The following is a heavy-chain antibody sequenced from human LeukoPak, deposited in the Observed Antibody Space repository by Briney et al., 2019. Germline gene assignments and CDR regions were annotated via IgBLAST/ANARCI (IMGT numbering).Heavy chain of an antibody. CDR3: AKEEQPVVMTTQDAFDI. CDR1: RFTFSSYG. V-gene: IGHV3-33*06. J-gene: IGHJ3*02. D-gene: IGHD4-11*01. Sequence: GRSLRLSCAASRFTFSSYGMHWVRQAPCKGLEWVAVIWYDGSNKYYADSVKGRFTISRDNSKNTLYLQMNSLRAEDTAVYYCAKEEQPVVMTTQDAFDIWGQGTMVTVSS. CDR2: IWYDGSNK.